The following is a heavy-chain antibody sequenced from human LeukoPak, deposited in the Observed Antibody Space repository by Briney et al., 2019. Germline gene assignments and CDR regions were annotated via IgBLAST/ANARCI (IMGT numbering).Heavy chain of an antibody. Sequence: GKSLKISCKGSGYTFTNFWIGWVRQMPGKGLEWMGIIYPGDSDTRYSSSFQGQVTISADKSISTAYLQWSSLKASDTAMYYCARRLSSTPLYDYWGQGTLVTVSS. CDR2: IYPGDSDT. V-gene: IGHV5-51*01. D-gene: IGHD2-2*01. CDR3: ARRLSSTPLYDY. CDR1: GYTFTNFW. J-gene: IGHJ4*02.